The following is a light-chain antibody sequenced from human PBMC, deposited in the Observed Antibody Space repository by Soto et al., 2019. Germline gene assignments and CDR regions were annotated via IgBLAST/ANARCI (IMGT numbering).Light chain of an antibody. CDR1: QSVDSY. CDR3: QQRSNWVS. V-gene: IGKV3-11*01. CDR2: DTS. J-gene: IGKJ3*01. Sequence: LTQSPAILSLSPGEKATLSCTASQSVDSYMAWYQQRPGQPPRLLIHDTSHRASGVPARFRGSGSGTDFTLTITSLEPEDFAVYFCQQRSNWVSFGPGTRV.